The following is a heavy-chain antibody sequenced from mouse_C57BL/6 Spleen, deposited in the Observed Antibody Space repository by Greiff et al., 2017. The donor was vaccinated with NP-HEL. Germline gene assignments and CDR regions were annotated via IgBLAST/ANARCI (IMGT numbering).Heavy chain of an antibody. V-gene: IGHV5-9*01. Sequence: EVMLVESGGGLVKPGGSLKLSCAASGFTFSSYTMSWVRQTPEKRLEWVATISGGGGNTYYPDSVKGRFTISRDNAKNTLYLQMSSLWSEDTALYYCARPDYDDRAMDYWGQGTSVTVSS. J-gene: IGHJ4*01. CDR3: ARPDYDDRAMDY. D-gene: IGHD2-4*01. CDR2: ISGGGGNT. CDR1: GFTFSSYT.